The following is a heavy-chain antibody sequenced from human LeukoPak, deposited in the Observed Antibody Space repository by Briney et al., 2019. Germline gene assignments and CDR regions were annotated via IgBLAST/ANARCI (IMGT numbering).Heavy chain of an antibody. CDR1: GDTVTGFS. Sequence: ASVKVSCKVSGDTVTGFSIHWVRQAPGHGLEWMGGFDPEDGARIFAQKFQGRVTMTEDTSTDTAYMDLSSLRSEDAAVYYCATGYTYDYSLYWGQGTLVTVSS. V-gene: IGHV1-24*01. J-gene: IGHJ4*02. CDR3: ATGYTYDYSLY. CDR2: FDPEDGAR. D-gene: IGHD5-18*01.